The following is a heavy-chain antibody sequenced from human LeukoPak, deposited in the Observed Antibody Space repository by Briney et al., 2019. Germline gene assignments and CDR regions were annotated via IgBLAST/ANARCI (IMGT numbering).Heavy chain of an antibody. D-gene: IGHD6-19*01. CDR1: GFTFSRNS. Sequence: PGGSLRLSCAGSGFTFSRNSMNWVRQAPGKGLEWVSSISSSSSYIYYADSVKGRFTISRDNARNSLYLQMNSLRAEDTAVYYCARGASVVAGNDNAFDIWGQGTMVTVSS. CDR3: ARGASVVAGNDNAFDI. V-gene: IGHV3-21*01. CDR2: ISSSSSYI. J-gene: IGHJ3*02.